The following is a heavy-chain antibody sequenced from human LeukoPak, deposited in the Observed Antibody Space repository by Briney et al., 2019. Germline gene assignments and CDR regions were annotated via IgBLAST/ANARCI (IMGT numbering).Heavy chain of an antibody. CDR1: GGSVSIGSYY. CDR2: IYYSGST. D-gene: IGHD2-2*01. V-gene: IGHV4-61*01. J-gene: IGHJ6*02. Sequence: SETLSLTCTVSGGSVSIGSYYWSWIRQPPRKGLEWIGYIYYSGSTNYNPFLKSRVTISVDTSKNQFSLKLSSVTAADTAVYYCARAAGGYCSSTSCYYYYGMDVWGQGTTVTVSS. CDR3: ARAAGGYCSSTSCYYYYGMDV.